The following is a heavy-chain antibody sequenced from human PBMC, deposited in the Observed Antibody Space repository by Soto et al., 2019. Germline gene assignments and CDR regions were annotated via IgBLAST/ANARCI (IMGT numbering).Heavy chain of an antibody. V-gene: IGHV4-39*01. CDR1: GDSMRGYHFY. CDR3: AYGSSSAWIDY. D-gene: IGHD6-25*01. Sequence: LSLTCSVSGDSMRGYHFYWGWIRQAPGKGLEWIGSAYFSGGNTYYSPSLKSRVSISVDTSKNEFSLRLTSLTAADTAVYFCAYGSSSAWIDYWGQGTLVTVS. J-gene: IGHJ4*02. CDR2: AYFSGGNT.